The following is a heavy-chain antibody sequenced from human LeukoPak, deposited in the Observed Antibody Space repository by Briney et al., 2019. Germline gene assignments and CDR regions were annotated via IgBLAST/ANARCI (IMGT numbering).Heavy chain of an antibody. CDR1: GFTFSSYA. CDR2: ISYDGSNK. CDR3: AREWAAAGTFYGYYGMDV. V-gene: IGHV3-30-3*01. D-gene: IGHD6-13*01. J-gene: IGHJ6*02. Sequence: PGGSLRLSCAASGFTFSSYAMHWVRQAPGKGLEWVAVISYDGSNKYYADSVKGRFTISRDNSKNTLYLQMNSLRAEDTAVYYCAREWAAAGTFYGYYGMDVWGQGTTVTVSS.